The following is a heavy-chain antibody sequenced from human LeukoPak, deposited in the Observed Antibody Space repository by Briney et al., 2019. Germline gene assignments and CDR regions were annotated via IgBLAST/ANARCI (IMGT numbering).Heavy chain of an antibody. CDR2: INGDSAYI. V-gene: IGHV3-21*01. D-gene: IGHD5-18*01. J-gene: IGHJ4*02. CDR3: ARENHEYSYGSFDY. CDR1: GFTLSSYS. Sequence: GGSLRLSCAASGFTLSSYSMNWVRQAPGKGLEWVSSINGDSAYIFYTDSLKGRFTISRDNARNSLFLQINSLSADDTAAYYCARENHEYSYGSFDYWGQGTLVTVSS.